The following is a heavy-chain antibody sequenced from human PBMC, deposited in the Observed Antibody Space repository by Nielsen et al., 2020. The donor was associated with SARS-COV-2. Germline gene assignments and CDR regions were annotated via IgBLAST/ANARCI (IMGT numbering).Heavy chain of an antibody. Sequence: SETLSLTCIVSGGSISSGSHYWSWIRQPPGKGLEWIGYIFYRGNTNYNPSLKSRVTISVDTSKNQFSLNLSSVTAADTAVYYCAKSPGRVIRYNYDYMDIWGKGTTVTVSS. D-gene: IGHD3-16*02. CDR2: IFYRGNT. J-gene: IGHJ6*03. CDR3: AKSPGRVIRYNYDYMDI. V-gene: IGHV4-61*01. CDR1: GGSISSGSHY.